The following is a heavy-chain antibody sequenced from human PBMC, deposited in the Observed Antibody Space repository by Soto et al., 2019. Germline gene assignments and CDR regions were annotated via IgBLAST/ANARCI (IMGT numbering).Heavy chain of an antibody. CDR1: GGSFSGYY. CDR3: ARGVSIAAAGTTWFDP. D-gene: IGHD6-13*01. Sequence: SETLSLTCAVYGGSFSGYYWSWIRQPPGKGLEWIGEINHSGSTNYNPSLKSRVTISVDTSKNQFSLKLSSVTAADTAVYYCARGVSIAAAGTTWFDPWGQGTLVTVSS. V-gene: IGHV4-34*01. CDR2: INHSGST. J-gene: IGHJ5*02.